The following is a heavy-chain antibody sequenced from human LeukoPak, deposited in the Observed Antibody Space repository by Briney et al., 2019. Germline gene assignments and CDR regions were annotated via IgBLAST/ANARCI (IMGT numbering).Heavy chain of an antibody. Sequence: SETLSLTCAVSGGSFSGYYWSWFRQPPGKGLEWIGEINHSGSTNYNPSLKSRVTISVDTSKNQFSLKLSSVTAADTAVYYSARGRYCSGGSCSLRGDYWGQGTLVTVSS. CDR2: INHSGST. CDR1: GGSFSGYY. CDR3: ARGRYCSGGSCSLRGDY. V-gene: IGHV4-34*01. D-gene: IGHD2-15*01. J-gene: IGHJ4*02.